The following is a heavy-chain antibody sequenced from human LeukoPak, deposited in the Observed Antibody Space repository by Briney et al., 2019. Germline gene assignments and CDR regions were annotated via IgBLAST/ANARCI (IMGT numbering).Heavy chain of an antibody. J-gene: IGHJ4*02. D-gene: IGHD6-13*01. Sequence: SETLSLTCSVSGASIKTYYWSWVRQSPGKGLEWLAYIYYGGSINYNPSPSLTRRLTISVDTSKSQFSLELTSVTAADTAVYYCARAGIRYSSSWFGIDSWGQGTLDAVSS. CDR3: ARAGIRYSSSWFGIDS. CDR1: GASIKTYY. V-gene: IGHV4-59*01. CDR2: IYYGGSI.